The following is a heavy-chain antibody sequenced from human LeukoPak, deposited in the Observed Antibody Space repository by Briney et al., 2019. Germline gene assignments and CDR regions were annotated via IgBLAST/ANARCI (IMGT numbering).Heavy chain of an antibody. Sequence: GASVKVSCKASGGTFSSYAITWVRQAPGQGLEWMGRIIPILGRANYAQKFQGRVTITADKSTSTAYMELSSLRSEDTAVYYCAREVGMATKDNGGYYYGMDVWGQGTTVTVSS. CDR2: IIPILGRA. CDR3: AREVGMATKDNGGYYYGMDV. V-gene: IGHV1-69*04. J-gene: IGHJ6*02. CDR1: GGTFSSYA. D-gene: IGHD5-24*01.